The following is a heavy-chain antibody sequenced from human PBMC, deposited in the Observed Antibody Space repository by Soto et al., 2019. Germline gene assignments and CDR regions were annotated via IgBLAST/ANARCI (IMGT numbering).Heavy chain of an antibody. V-gene: IGHV4-59*12. CDR1: GGSISSYY. Sequence: PSETLSLTCTVSGGSISSYYWSWIRQPPGKGLEWIGYIYYSGSTNYNPSLKSRVTISVDTSKNQFSLKLSSVTAADTAVYYCARDDDALDYWGQGTLVTVSS. CDR2: IYYSGST. D-gene: IGHD2-2*01. J-gene: IGHJ4*02. CDR3: ARDDDALDY.